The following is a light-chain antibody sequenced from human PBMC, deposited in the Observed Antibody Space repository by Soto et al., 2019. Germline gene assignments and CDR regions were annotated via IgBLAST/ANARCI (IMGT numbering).Light chain of an antibody. CDR2: KAS. CDR3: QQYNSYSPT. J-gene: IGKJ1*01. CDR1: QSISTW. V-gene: IGKV1-5*03. Sequence: DIQMTQSPSTLSASVGDRVTITCRASQSISTWLAWYQQEPGKAPKLLIHKASSIQSGVPSRFSGSGSGTDFTLTISSLDPDDFATYYCQQYNSYSPTFGQGTRVEIK.